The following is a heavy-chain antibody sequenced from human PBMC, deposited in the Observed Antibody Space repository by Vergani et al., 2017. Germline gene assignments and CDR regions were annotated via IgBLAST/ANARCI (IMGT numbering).Heavy chain of an antibody. CDR3: TRDAVTIWEHIVVVTEPPVYYYYYYGMDV. D-gene: IGHD2-21*02. J-gene: IGHJ6*02. CDR1: GFTFGDYA. Sequence: EVQLVESGGGLVQPGRSLRLSCTASGFTFGDYAMSWFRQAPGKGLEWVGFIRSKPYGGTTEYAASVKGRFTISRDDSKSIAYLQMNSLKTEDTAVYYCTRDAVTIWEHIVVVTEPPVYYYYYYGMDVWGQGTTVTVSS. CDR2: IRSKPYGGTT. V-gene: IGHV3-49*03.